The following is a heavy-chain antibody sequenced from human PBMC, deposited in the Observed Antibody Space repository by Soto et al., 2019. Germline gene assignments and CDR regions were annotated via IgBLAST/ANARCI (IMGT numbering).Heavy chain of an antibody. J-gene: IGHJ2*01. V-gene: IGHV3-33*01. CDR1: GFTFSSYG. Sequence: GGSLRLSCAASGFTFSSYGMHWVRQAPGKGLEWVAVIWYDGSNKYYADSVKGRFTISRDNSKNTLYLQMNSLRAEDTAVYYCARDPHEGLGSYGPMVWYFDLWGRGTLVTVSS. CDR2: IWYDGSNK. CDR3: ARDPHEGLGSYGPMVWYFDL. D-gene: IGHD5-18*01.